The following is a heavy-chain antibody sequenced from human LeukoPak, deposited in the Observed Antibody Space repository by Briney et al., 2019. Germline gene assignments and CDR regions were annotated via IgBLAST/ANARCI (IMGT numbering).Heavy chain of an antibody. Sequence: SETLSLTCTVSGGSISSYYWSWIRQPPGKGLEWIGYIYYSGSTNYNPSLKSRVTISVDTSKNQFSLKLSSVTAADTAVYYCARLPYLIEAFDIWGQGTMVTVSS. D-gene: IGHD3-10*01. CDR2: IYYSGST. CDR3: ARLPYLIEAFDI. J-gene: IGHJ3*02. CDR1: GGSISSYY. V-gene: IGHV4-59*08.